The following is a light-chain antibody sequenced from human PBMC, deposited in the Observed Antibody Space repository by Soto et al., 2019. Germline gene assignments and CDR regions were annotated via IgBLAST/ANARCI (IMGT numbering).Light chain of an antibody. CDR1: QSVSNN. V-gene: IGKV3-15*01. Sequence: EIVMTQSPGTLSLSPWERATLSCRASQSVSNNYLAWYQQKPGQAPRLLIYGAPTRATGIPARSSGSGSGTEFTLTISSLQSEDFAVYYCQQYNNWPRTFGQGTKVDIK. CDR2: GAP. CDR3: QQYNNWPRT. J-gene: IGKJ1*01.